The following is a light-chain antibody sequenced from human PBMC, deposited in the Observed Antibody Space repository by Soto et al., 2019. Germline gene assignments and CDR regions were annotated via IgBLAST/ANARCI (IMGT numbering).Light chain of an antibody. J-gene: IGKJ4*01. CDR1: QSSITW. Sequence: DIQMTQSPSTLPASVGDRVTITCRASQSSITWLAWFQQAPGKAPKILISDASSLKSGVPSRFSGSGSGTEFTLTISILQPDDFATYYCQQYHIYPLTFGGGTKVEI. CDR3: QQYHIYPLT. CDR2: DAS. V-gene: IGKV1-5*01.